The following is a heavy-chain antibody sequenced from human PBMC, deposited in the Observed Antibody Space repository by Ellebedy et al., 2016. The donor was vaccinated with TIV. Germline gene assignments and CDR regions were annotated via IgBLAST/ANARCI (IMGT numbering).Heavy chain of an antibody. V-gene: IGHV3-74*01. CDR3: TRNADIPASFDY. Sequence: PGGSLRLSCAASGFTFSSYWMHWVRQAPGMGLVWVSRIYSDGSITSYVDSVEGRFTISRDNAKNMVYLQMNSLRVDDTAVYYCTRNADIPASFDYWGQGALATVSS. CDR2: IYSDGSIT. CDR1: GFTFSSYW. J-gene: IGHJ4*02. D-gene: IGHD5-12*01.